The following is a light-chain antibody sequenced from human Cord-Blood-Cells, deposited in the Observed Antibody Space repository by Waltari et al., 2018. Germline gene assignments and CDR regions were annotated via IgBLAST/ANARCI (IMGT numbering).Light chain of an antibody. Sequence: QSALTQPPSVSGSPGQSITISCTGTSRDVGSSNIVSWYQQHPGKAPKLMIDEGSKRPSGVSKRFSGSKAGNTASLTISGLQAEDEADYYCCSYAGSSTWVFGGGTKLTVL. CDR2: EGS. CDR3: CSYAGSSTWV. J-gene: IGLJ3*02. V-gene: IGLV2-23*01. CDR1: SRDVGSSNI.